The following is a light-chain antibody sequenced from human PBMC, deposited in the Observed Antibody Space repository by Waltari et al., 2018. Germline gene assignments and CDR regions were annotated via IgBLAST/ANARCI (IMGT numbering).Light chain of an antibody. CDR3: QQYKSYPLT. Sequence: DIQMTQSPSPLSASVGDRVIATRRASQDISHYLAWFQQKPGKAPKSLIYAASNLQSGVPSKFSGGGSGTDFTLTISSLQPEDFATYYCQQYKSYPLTFGGGTKVEIK. V-gene: IGKV1-16*02. CDR2: AAS. CDR1: QDISHY. J-gene: IGKJ4*01.